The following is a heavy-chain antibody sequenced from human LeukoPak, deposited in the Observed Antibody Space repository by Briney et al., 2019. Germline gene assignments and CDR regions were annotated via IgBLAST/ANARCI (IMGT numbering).Heavy chain of an antibody. V-gene: IGHV3-21*04. D-gene: IGHD2-21*01. CDR1: GFTFTSYA. CDR2: ISSSSRDI. CDR3: AKDFRIGYSAHFDY. Sequence: GGSLRLSCAASGFTFTSYAMNWVRQAPGKGLEWVSSISSSSRDINYADSVKGRFTISRDNAWNSVYLQMNSLRGEDTAVYSCAKDFRIGYSAHFDYWGQGALVPVSS. J-gene: IGHJ4*02.